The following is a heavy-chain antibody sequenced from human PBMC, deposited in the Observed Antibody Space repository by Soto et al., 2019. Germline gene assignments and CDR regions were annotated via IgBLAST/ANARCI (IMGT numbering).Heavy chain of an antibody. CDR1: GGSFSGYY. Sequence: SETLSLTCAVYGGSFSGYYWSWIRQPPGKGLEWIGEINHSGSTNYNPSLKSRVTISVDTSKNQFSLKLSSVTAADTAVYYCARGKEGVIAIPFDPWGQGTLVTVSS. V-gene: IGHV4-34*01. D-gene: IGHD2-21*01. CDR3: ARGKEGVIAIPFDP. J-gene: IGHJ5*02. CDR2: INHSGST.